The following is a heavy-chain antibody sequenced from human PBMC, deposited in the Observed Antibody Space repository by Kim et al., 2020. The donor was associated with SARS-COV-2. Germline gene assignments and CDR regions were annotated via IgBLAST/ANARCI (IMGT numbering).Heavy chain of an antibody. D-gene: IGHD1-26*01. J-gene: IGHJ4*02. CDR1: GGSISSSSYY. CDR2: IYYSGST. Sequence: SETLSLTCTVSGGSISSSSYYWGWIRQPPGKGLEWIGSIYYSGSTYYNPSLKSRVTISVDTSKNQFSLKLSSVTAADTAVYYCASLGSGSYSGYWGQGTLVTVSS. V-gene: IGHV4-39*01. CDR3: ASLGSGSYSGY.